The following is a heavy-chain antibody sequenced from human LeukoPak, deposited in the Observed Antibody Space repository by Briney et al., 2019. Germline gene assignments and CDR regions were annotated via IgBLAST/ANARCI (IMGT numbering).Heavy chain of an antibody. J-gene: IGHJ4*02. Sequence: GASVKVSCKASGYTLSGYDINWVGQATGQGLEWMGWINPNSGNTDYAQKFQGRVTMTRDTSISTAYMELSSLRSEDTAVYYCARGVATNYWGQGTLVTVSS. CDR1: GYTLSGYD. CDR2: INPNSGNT. V-gene: IGHV1-8*01. D-gene: IGHD5-12*01. CDR3: ARGVATNY.